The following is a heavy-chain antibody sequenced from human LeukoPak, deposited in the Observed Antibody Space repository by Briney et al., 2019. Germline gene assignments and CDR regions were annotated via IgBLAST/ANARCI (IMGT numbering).Heavy chain of an antibody. Sequence: GGSLRLSCTASGFSFSGYWMTWVRQTPGKGLEWVANINQDGSKKSYVDSVRGRFTISRDSAKNTLYLQMNSLRAEDTAVYYCARETGSAVGSTDLDYWGQGTLVTVSS. CDR1: GFSFSGYW. CDR3: ARETGSAVGSTDLDY. J-gene: IGHJ4*02. D-gene: IGHD4-17*01. CDR2: INQDGSKK. V-gene: IGHV3-7*01.